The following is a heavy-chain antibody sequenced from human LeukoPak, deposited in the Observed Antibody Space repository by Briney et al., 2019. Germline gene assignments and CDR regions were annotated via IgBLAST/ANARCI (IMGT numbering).Heavy chain of an antibody. CDR1: GFTFNMHA. D-gene: IGHD2/OR15-2a*01. V-gene: IGHV3-30-3*01. CDR3: AKARHCTTATCASAAFDV. J-gene: IGHJ3*01. Sequence: GGSLRLSCAASGFTFNMHAMHWVRQAPGKGLEWVAVISNDGSDEYYADSVRGRFPVSRDNFKNTVYLQMNSLRPEDTAVYYCAKARHCTTATCASAAFDVWGQGTVVTVSS. CDR2: ISNDGSDE.